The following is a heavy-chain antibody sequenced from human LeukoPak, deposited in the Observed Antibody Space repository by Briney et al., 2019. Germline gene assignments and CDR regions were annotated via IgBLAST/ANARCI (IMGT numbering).Heavy chain of an antibody. CDR2: ISASNVIT. Sequence: GALKVSCKASGYTFPTYGISWLRQAPGQGLEWMGWISASNVITNYAQKFQGRVTMTTDTSTSTLYMEVRSLRSDDTAVYYCARDNGYKSVDYWGQGTLVTVS. V-gene: IGHV1-18*01. CDR1: GYTFPTYG. CDR3: ARDNGYKSVDY. D-gene: IGHD1-14*01. J-gene: IGHJ4*02.